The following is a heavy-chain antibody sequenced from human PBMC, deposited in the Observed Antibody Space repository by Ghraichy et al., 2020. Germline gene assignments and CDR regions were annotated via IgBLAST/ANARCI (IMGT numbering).Heavy chain of an antibody. CDR2: IKHDGSKK. Sequence: VADIKHDGSKKYYVDSMKGRFTISRDNAQNSLFLQMNSLRAEDTAVYYCARDTNGGAGDYWYLDLWGRGTL. CDR3: ARDTNGGAGDYWYLDL. J-gene: IGHJ2*01. D-gene: IGHD2-8*01. V-gene: IGHV3-7*03.